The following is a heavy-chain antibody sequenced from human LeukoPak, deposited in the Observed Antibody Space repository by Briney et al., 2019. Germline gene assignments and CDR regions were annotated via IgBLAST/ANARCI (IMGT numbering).Heavy chain of an antibody. J-gene: IGHJ4*02. V-gene: IGHV3-7*01. Sequence: GGSLRLSCAASGFTFSRYWMNWVRQAPGKGLEWVANINQGGSVKYYVDSVKGRFTISRDDAKNSLYVQMNSLRDEDTAVYYCARVGYSGWNLEYWGQGTLVTVSS. CDR1: GFTFSRYW. CDR3: ARVGYSGWNLEY. D-gene: IGHD5-12*01. CDR2: INQGGSVK.